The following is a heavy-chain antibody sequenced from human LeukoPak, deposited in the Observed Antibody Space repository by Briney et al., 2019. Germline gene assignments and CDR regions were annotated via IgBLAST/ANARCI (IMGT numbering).Heavy chain of an antibody. D-gene: IGHD2-21*01. V-gene: IGHV4-59*08. J-gene: IGHJ4*02. CDR2: IYQRGNT. CDR1: GGSISSYY. CDR3: ARGSYYFDY. Sequence: PSETLSLTCTVSGGSISSYYWSWIRQPPGKGLEWIGYIYQRGNTNYNPSLKSRVTISVDTSKYQFSLKLSSVTAADTAVYYCARGSYYFDYWGQGTLVTVSS.